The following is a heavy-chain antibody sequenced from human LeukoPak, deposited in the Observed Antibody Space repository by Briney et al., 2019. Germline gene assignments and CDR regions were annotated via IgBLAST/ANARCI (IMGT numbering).Heavy chain of an antibody. CDR1: GFTFRNYG. J-gene: IGHJ6*02. V-gene: IGHV3-30*18. CDR3: AKDKGWSHAFSSGRDV. CDR2: ISYDESDK. Sequence: GGSLRLSCAVSGFTFRNYGMHWVRQAPGKGLEWVAVISYDESDKYYGDSVKGQFTISRDNSKNTLFLQMNSLRAEDTAVYYCAKDKGWSHAFSSGRDVWGQGTTVTVSS. D-gene: IGHD2/OR15-2a*01.